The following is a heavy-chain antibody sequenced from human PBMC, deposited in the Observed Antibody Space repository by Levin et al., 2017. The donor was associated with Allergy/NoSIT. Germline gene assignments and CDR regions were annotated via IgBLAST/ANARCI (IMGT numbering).Heavy chain of an antibody. CDR2: IYYSGST. Sequence: SQTLSLTCTVSGGSISSYYWSWIRQPPGKGLEWIGYIYYSGSTNYNPSLKSRVTISVDTSKNQFSLKLSYVTAADTAVYYCARQYCSSTSCYSLGAFDIWGQGTMVTVSS. V-gene: IGHV4-59*01. CDR1: GGSISSYY. J-gene: IGHJ3*02. D-gene: IGHD2-2*01. CDR3: ARQYCSSTSCYSLGAFDI.